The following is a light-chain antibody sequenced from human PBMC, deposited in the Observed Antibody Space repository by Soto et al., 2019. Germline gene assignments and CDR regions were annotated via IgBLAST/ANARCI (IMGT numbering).Light chain of an antibody. V-gene: IGLV1-40*01. Sequence: QSVLTQPPSVSGAPGQRVTISCTGSSSNIGAGYDVHWYQQLPGTAPKLLIYGNINRPSGVPDRFSGSKSGTSASLAITGLRAEDEADYYRQSYDSSLSGYVFGTGTKVTVL. J-gene: IGLJ1*01. CDR1: SSNIGAGYD. CDR2: GNI. CDR3: QSYDSSLSGYV.